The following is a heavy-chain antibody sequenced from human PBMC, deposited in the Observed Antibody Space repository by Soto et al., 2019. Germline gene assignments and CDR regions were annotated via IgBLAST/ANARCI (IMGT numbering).Heavy chain of an antibody. CDR3: ARDGSRIAAAGTSNYYGMDV. D-gene: IGHD6-13*01. V-gene: IGHV1-2*04. J-gene: IGHJ6*02. CDR2: INPNSGGT. CDR1: GYTFTGYY. Sequence: ASVKVSCKASGYTFTGYYMHWVRQAPGQGLEWMGWINPNSGGTNYAQKFQGWVTMTRDTSISTAYMELSRLRSDDTAVYYCARDGSRIAAAGTSNYYGMDVWGQGTTVTVSS.